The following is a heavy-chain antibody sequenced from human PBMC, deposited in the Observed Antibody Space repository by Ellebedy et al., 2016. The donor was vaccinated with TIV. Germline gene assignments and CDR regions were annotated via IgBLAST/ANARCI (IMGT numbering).Heavy chain of an antibody. Sequence: SETLSLXXAVYGGSFSGYYWGWIRQPPGKGLEWIGSIYYSGSTYYNPSLKSRVTISVDTSKNQFSLKLSSVTAADTAVYYCARVARGYDFWSGYNHYYYMDVWGKGTTVTVSS. J-gene: IGHJ6*03. CDR3: ARVARGYDFWSGYNHYYYMDV. CDR2: IYYSGST. V-gene: IGHV4-34*01. CDR1: GGSFSGYY. D-gene: IGHD3-3*01.